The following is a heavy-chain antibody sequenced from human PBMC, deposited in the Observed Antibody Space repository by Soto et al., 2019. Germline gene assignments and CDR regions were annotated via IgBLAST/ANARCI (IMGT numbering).Heavy chain of an antibody. CDR2: IYHTGTT. CDR1: GVSINSGDYS. Sequence: SETLSLTCPVSGVSINSGDYSWTWIRQPPGKGLEWIGYIYHTGTTYYNMSLKSRVTISVDRSKNQFSLKLSSVTAADTAVYYCARGINYYDSSGDSWFDPWGQGTLVTVS. D-gene: IGHD3-22*01. J-gene: IGHJ5*02. V-gene: IGHV4-30-2*01. CDR3: ARGINYYDSSGDSWFDP.